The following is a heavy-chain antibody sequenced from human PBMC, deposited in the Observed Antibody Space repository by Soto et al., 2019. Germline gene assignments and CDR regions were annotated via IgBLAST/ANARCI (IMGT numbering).Heavy chain of an antibody. CDR1: GFTFSSDG. D-gene: IGHD2-15*01. Sequence: PGGSLRLSCGASGFTFSSDGMHWFRHAPGKGLEWVALIRFEGSDKYYTESVKGRFTISRDNSKSTLYLQMNSLRAEDTAVYYCARLYCSASSCYSVGALDIRGQGTMVTVSS. CDR3: ARLYCSASSCYSVGALDI. V-gene: IGHV3-30*02. J-gene: IGHJ3*02. CDR2: IRFEGSDK.